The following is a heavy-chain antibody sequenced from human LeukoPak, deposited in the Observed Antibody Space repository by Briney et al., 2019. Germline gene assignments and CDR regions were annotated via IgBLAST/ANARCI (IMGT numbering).Heavy chain of an antibody. CDR3: ARGPPTAPVY. V-gene: IGHV1-8*01. CDR2: ISANSGDT. CDR1: GFTFTHYG. Sequence: ASVKVSCKTSGFTFTHYGISWVRQAPGQGLEWMGWISANSGDTNYAQKLQGRVTMTRNTSISTAYMELSSLRSEDTAVYYCARGPPTAPVYWGQGTLVTVSS. D-gene: IGHD1-14*01. J-gene: IGHJ4*02.